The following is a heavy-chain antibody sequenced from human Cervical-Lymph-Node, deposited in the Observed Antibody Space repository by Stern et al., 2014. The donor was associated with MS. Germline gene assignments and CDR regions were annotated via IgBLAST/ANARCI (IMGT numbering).Heavy chain of an antibody. CDR2: IRSKAYGGTT. V-gene: IGHV3-49*04. CDR3: TRYGVFGSGWYPYYFDY. J-gene: IGHJ4*02. D-gene: IGHD6-19*01. CDR1: GSTFGDYA. Sequence: EVQLLESGGGLVQPGRSLRLSCTASGSTFGDYAMSWVRQAPGQGLEWVGFIRSKAYGGTTEYAASVKGRFTISRDDSKSIAYLQMNSLKTEDTAVYYCTRYGVFGSGWYPYYFDYWGQGTLVTVSS.